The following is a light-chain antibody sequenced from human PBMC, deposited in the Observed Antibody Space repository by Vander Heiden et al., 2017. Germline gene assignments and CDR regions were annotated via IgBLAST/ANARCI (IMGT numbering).Light chain of an antibody. CDR1: HSLLHRNGYNY. V-gene: IGKV2-28*01. CDR3: MQALQTPYT. J-gene: IGKJ2*01. Sequence: DIVVTQSPHSIPVTPGEPASISCRSSHSLLHRNGYNYFHWFLQKPGQSPQLLIYWGSNRASGVPDRFSGSGSGRYFTLQISRVEAEDVGVYYCMQALQTPYTFGQGTKLVIK. CDR2: WGS.